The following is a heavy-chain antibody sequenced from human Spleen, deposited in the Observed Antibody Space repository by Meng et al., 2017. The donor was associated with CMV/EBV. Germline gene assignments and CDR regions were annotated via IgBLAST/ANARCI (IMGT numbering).Heavy chain of an antibody. V-gene: IGHV1-24*01. D-gene: IGHD3-22*01. CDR3: ARADYYDGYGYYFDY. Sequence: ASVKVSCKVSGYTLTELSMQWVRQVPGKGLEWMGGFDPEDGETIYTQKFQGRLTLTEDTSTNTAYMQLSSLRSDDTAVYYCARADYYDGYGYYFDYWGQGTLVTVSS. CDR2: FDPEDGET. J-gene: IGHJ4*02. CDR1: GYTLTELS.